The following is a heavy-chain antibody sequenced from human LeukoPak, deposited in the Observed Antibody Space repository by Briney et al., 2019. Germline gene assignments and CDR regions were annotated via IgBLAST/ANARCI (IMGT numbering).Heavy chain of an antibody. CDR3: AHLRSYAFHI. Sequence: GGSLRLSCAASGFTVSSDYMSCVRQAPGKGLEWVSVIYSGGSTYYADSVKGRFTISRHNSKNTLYLQMNSLRAEDTAVYYCAHLRSYAFHIWGQGTMVTVSS. J-gene: IGHJ3*02. D-gene: IGHD4-17*01. CDR2: IYSGGST. CDR1: GFTVSSDY. V-gene: IGHV3-53*01.